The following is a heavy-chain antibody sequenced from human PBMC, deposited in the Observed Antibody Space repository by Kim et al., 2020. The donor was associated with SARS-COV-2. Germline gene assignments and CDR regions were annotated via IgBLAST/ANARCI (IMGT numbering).Heavy chain of an antibody. D-gene: IGHD3-10*01. V-gene: IGHV3-33*05. CDR2: ISYDGTNK. CDR3: AKYGSGSYHLDY. J-gene: IGHJ4*02. Sequence: GGSLRLSCTASGFTFSTFGMHWVRQAPGKGLEWVAVISYDGTNKYYADSVEGRFTISRDNSKNTLFLQMNSLRAEDTALYYCAKYGSGSYHLDYWGEGTL. CDR1: GFTFSTFG.